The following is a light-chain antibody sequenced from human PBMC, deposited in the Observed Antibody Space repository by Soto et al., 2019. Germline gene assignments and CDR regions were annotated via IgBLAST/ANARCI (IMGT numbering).Light chain of an antibody. CDR2: KAS. CDR1: QSISNW. J-gene: IGKJ1*01. CDR3: QQYDTYPRT. Sequence: DIQMTQSPSTLSASVGDRVTITCRASQSISNWLAWYQQKPGKAPKLLIFKASTLESGVPSRFSGSGSGTEFTLNLSSLQPDDFATYHCQQYDTYPRTFGQGTKVDTK. V-gene: IGKV1-5*03.